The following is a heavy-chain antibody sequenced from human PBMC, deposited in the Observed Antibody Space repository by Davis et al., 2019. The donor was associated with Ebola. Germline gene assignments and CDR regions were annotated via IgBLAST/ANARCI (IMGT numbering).Heavy chain of an antibody. CDR1: GYTFTNYY. CDR3: ATYVWGSYRPDY. D-gene: IGHD3-16*02. CDR2: INPNDGRT. J-gene: IGHJ4*02. Sequence: ASVKVSCKASGYTFTNYYMHWVRQAPGQGLEWMGMINPNDGRTIYAQKFQGRVTVTRDTSISTAYMELSRLRSDDTAVYYCATYVWGSYRPDYWGQGTLVTVSS. V-gene: IGHV1-46*01.